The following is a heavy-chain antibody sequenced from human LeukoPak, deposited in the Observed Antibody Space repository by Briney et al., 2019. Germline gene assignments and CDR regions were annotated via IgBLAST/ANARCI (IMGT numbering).Heavy chain of an antibody. J-gene: IGHJ5*02. CDR1: GFPFISYT. D-gene: IGHD6-19*01. CDR3: ARSFQSSGSYNWLDP. Sequence: PGGSLRLSFAASGFPFISYTLNWVRPAPGKGLEWVSSISSTSSFIYYADSVKGRFTISRSNAKNSLYLQMNSLRDDDTATYYCARSFQSSGSYNWLDPWGQGTLVTVSS. CDR2: ISSTSSFI. V-gene: IGHV3-21*06.